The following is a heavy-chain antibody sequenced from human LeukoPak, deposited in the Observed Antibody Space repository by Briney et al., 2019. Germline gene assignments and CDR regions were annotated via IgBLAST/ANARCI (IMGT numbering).Heavy chain of an antibody. Sequence: GGSLRLSCAASGFTFSSYDMHWVRQATGKGLDWVSVIGTSGDTYYAGYVKGRFTISRENAKNSLYLQMNSLTAGDTAVYFCSRVGSSGWPNYFDSWGQGTLVTVSS. J-gene: IGHJ4*02. V-gene: IGHV3-13*01. D-gene: IGHD6-19*01. CDR2: IGTSGDT. CDR1: GFTFSSYD. CDR3: SRVGSSGWPNYFDS.